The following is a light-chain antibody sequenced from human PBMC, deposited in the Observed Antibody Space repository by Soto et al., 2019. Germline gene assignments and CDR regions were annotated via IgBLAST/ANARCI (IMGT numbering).Light chain of an antibody. Sequence: QSVLTQPASVSGSPGQSITISCTGSSSDVGSYNYVSWYQQYPGKAPKLMISEVSNRPSGVSNRFSGSKSGNTASLTISGLQSEDEADYYCSSYAGRSTLYVFGTGTKVTVL. CDR3: SSYAGRSTLYV. CDR2: EVS. V-gene: IGLV2-14*01. J-gene: IGLJ1*01. CDR1: SSDVGSYNY.